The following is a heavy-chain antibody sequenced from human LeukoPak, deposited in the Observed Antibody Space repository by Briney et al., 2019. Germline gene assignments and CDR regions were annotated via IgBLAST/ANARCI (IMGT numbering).Heavy chain of an antibody. D-gene: IGHD3-22*01. Sequence: SETLSLTCAVYGGSFSGYYWSWIRQPPGKGLEWIGEINHSGSTNYNTSLKSRVTISVDTSKNQFSLKLSSVTAADTAVYYCARSGALYYDSSGYYSSRRYYFDYWGQGTLVTVSS. CDR1: GGSFSGYY. J-gene: IGHJ4*02. V-gene: IGHV4-34*01. CDR3: ARSGALYYDSSGYYSSRRYYFDY. CDR2: INHSGST.